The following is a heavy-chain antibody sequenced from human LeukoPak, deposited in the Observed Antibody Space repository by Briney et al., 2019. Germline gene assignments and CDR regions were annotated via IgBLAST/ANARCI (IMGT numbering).Heavy chain of an antibody. J-gene: IGHJ4*02. D-gene: IGHD1-26*01. Sequence: SETLSLTCTVSGGSISSSSYYWGWIRQPPGKGLEWIVEINHSGSTNYNPSLKSRVTISVDTSKNQFSLKLSSVTAADTAVYYCARLRGDYWGQGTLVTVSS. V-gene: IGHV4-39*07. CDR2: INHSGST. CDR1: GGSISSSSYY. CDR3: ARLRGDY.